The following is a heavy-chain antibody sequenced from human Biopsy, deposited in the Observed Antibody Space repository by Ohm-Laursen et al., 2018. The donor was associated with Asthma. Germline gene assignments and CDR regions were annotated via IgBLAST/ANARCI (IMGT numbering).Heavy chain of an antibody. CDR2: IYSGGTS. CDR3: ARGDSSGWSHYYFDY. J-gene: IGHJ4*02. Sequence: LRLSCAASGFAVSRDYMFWVRQAPGKGLEWVSVIYSGGTSHTADSVRGRFTISRDFSKNTLHLQMHSLRVEDTAVYYCARGDSSGWSHYYFDYWGQGTLVTVSS. CDR1: GFAVSRDY. D-gene: IGHD6-19*01. V-gene: IGHV3-53*01.